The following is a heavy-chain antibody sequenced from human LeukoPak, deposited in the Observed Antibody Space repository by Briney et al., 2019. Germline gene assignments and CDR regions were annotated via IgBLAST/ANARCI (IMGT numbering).Heavy chain of an antibody. Sequence: GESLKISCAGSGFTFRSYGMHWVRQAPGKGLEWVAVISYDGSNQYYADSVKGLFTISRDYSKNTLYLQMDSLRAEDTAVYYCAKDAYSGSYWGYFDYWGQGTLVTVSS. J-gene: IGHJ4*02. V-gene: IGHV3-30*18. CDR2: ISYDGSNQ. CDR3: AKDAYSGSYWGYFDY. D-gene: IGHD1-26*01. CDR1: GFTFRSYG.